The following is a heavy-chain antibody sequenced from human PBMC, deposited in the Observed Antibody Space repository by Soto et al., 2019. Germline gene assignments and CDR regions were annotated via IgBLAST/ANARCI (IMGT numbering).Heavy chain of an antibody. CDR1: GGTFSNYA. V-gene: IGHV1-69*13. Sequence: SVKVSCKASGGTFSNYAITWVRQAPGQGLVELGRIITIFGSANCAQKFQGRVTITADESTTTAYMELNSLRSDDTAVYYCAKDGGKDGYLGNWFDPWGQGTLVTVSS. D-gene: IGHD5-12*01. J-gene: IGHJ5*02. CDR2: IITIFGSA. CDR3: AKDGGKDGYLGNWFDP.